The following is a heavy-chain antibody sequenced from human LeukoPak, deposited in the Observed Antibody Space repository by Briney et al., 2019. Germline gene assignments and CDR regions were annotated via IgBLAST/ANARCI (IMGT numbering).Heavy chain of an antibody. V-gene: IGHV3-33*06. CDR2: IWYDGSNK. Sequence: PGGSLRLSCAASGFTFSSYGMHWVRQAPGKGLEWVAVIWYDGSNKYYADSVKGRFTISRDNSKNTLYLQMNSLRAEDTAVYYCAKSEVAAAPDYWGQGTLVTVS. CDR3: AKSEVAAAPDY. CDR1: GFTFSSYG. J-gene: IGHJ4*02. D-gene: IGHD6-13*01.